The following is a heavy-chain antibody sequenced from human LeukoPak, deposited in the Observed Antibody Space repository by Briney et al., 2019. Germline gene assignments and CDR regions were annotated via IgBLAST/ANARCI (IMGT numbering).Heavy chain of an antibody. D-gene: IGHD2-21*02. J-gene: IGHJ3*02. CDR3: ARDAAYCSGDCYAFDI. CDR2: INPSGGST. CDR1: GYTFTSYY. Sequence: ASVKVSCKASGYTFTSYYMHWVRQAPGQGLEWMGIINPSGGSTSYAQKFQGRVTMTRDTSTSTVYMELSSLRSEDTAVYYCARDAAYCSGDCYAFDIWGQGTMVTVSS. V-gene: IGHV1-46*01.